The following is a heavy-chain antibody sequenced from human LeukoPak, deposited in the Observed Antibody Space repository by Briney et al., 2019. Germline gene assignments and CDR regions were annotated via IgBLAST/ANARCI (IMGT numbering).Heavy chain of an antibody. Sequence: GGSLRLSCAASGFTVNSQYMSWVRQAPGMGLEWVSVIYSGGSTYYADSVKGRFTISRDNSKNTLYLQMNSLRAEDAAVYYCARVNSWRFLDCWGQGTLVTVSS. V-gene: IGHV3-53*01. CDR2: IYSGGST. D-gene: IGHD3-3*01. CDR1: GFTVNSQY. CDR3: ARVNSWRFLDC. J-gene: IGHJ4*02.